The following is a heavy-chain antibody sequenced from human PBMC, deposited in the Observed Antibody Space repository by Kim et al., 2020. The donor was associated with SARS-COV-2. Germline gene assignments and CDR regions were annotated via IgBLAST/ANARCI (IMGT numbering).Heavy chain of an antibody. D-gene: IGHD6-13*01. CDR3: ARDDLGGSSWFDY. CDR1: RFTFSNYF. J-gene: IGHJ4*02. Sequence: GGSLRLSCAASRFTFSNYFMNWVRQAPGKGLEWVSSISSDSSYIYYADSVKGRFTISRDNAKYSLYLQMNSLRAEDTAVYYCARDDLGGSSWFDYWGQGTLVTVSS. CDR2: ISSDSSYI. V-gene: IGHV3-21*01.